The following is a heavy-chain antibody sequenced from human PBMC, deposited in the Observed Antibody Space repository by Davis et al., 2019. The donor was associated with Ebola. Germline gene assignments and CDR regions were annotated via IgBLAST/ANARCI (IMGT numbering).Heavy chain of an antibody. CDR1: GFTFSSFP. Sequence: GGSLRLSCAASGFTFSSFPMSWVRQAPGKGLEWVSTLGLSADTYYAASVKGRFTISRDNSKNILYLQMNSLRVEDTAIYYCVKDTSSIWFDIWGQGTMVTVSS. D-gene: IGHD6-13*01. CDR3: VKDTSSIWFDI. V-gene: IGHV3-23*01. J-gene: IGHJ3*02. CDR2: LGLSADT.